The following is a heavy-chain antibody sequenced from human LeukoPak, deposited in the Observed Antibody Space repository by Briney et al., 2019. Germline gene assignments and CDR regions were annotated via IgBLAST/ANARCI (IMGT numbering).Heavy chain of an antibody. CDR1: GFTFSRYG. D-gene: IGHD6-13*01. Sequence: PGRSLRLSCAASGFTFSRYGMHWVPQAPDKGLEWVAVISYDGSNRYYADSVKGRFPISRDNSKNTLYLQMNSLRAEDTAVYYCAREPGSSSWYQLYYYYYGMDVWGQGTTVTVSS. J-gene: IGHJ6*02. CDR3: AREPGSSSWYQLYYYYYGMDV. CDR2: ISYDGSNR. V-gene: IGHV3-30*03.